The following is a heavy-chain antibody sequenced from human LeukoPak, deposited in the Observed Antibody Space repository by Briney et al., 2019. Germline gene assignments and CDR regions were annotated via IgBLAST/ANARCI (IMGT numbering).Heavy chain of an antibody. V-gene: IGHV1-46*01. CDR1: GYTFTSYY. CDR3: ARGGPPPYSSSWYLDY. CDR2: INPSGGST. D-gene: IGHD6-13*01. J-gene: IGHJ4*02. Sequence: GASVKVSCKASGYTFTSYYMHWVRQAPGQGLEWMGIINPSGGSTSYAQKFQGRVTMTRDTSTSTVYMELSSLRSEDTAVYYCARGGPPPYSSSWYLDYWGQGTLVTVSS.